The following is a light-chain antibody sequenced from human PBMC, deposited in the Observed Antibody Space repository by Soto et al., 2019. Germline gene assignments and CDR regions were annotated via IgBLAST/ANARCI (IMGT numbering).Light chain of an antibody. CDR1: YSDVGTFYF. V-gene: IGLV2-11*01. Sequence: QSVLTQPRSVSGSPGQSVTISCTGSYSDVGTFYFVSWYQQYPGKGPKLIIYDVTERPSGVPDRFSCSKSGNTASLTISGLRSEDEADYYCAAWDDSLSGPVFGTGPKGTVL. J-gene: IGLJ1*01. CDR2: DVT. CDR3: AAWDDSLSGPV.